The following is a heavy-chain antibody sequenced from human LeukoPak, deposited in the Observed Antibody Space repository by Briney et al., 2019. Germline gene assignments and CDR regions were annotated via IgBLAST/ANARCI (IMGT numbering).Heavy chain of an antibody. J-gene: IGHJ4*02. D-gene: IGHD6-13*01. V-gene: IGHV4-59*01. CDR3: ARGLPGSSWHLGY. Sequence: SETLSLTCTVSGDSINGYYWNWLRQPPGRGLEWIGWIYYIGNTAYNPYFKSRVTISVDTSKNQFSLKLNSVTAADTAVYYCARGLPGSSWHLGYWGQGTLVTVSS. CDR2: IYYIGNT. CDR1: GDSINGYY.